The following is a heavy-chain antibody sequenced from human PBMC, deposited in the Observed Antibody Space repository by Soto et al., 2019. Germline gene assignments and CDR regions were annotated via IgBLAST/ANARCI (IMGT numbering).Heavy chain of an antibody. CDR3: ASEPSAPRPRNRR. Sequence: QVQLQESGPGLVKPSGTLSLTCAVSGGSISSSNWWSWVRQPPGKGLEWIGEIYHSGSTNYNPSLKSRVTISVHQSKNQFSLKLSSVTAADTAVYYCASEPSAPRPRNRRWGQGTLVTVSS. CDR1: GGSISSSNW. J-gene: IGHJ4*02. V-gene: IGHV4-4*02. D-gene: IGHD3-10*01. CDR2: IYHSGST.